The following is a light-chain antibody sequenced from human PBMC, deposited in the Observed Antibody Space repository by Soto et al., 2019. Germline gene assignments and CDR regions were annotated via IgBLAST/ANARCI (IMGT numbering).Light chain of an antibody. J-gene: IGKJ4*01. CDR2: GAS. Sequence: EIVLTQSPGTLSLSPGDRATLSCRASQSVSSNYLAWYQQKPGQAPRLLIYGASSRATGIPDRFGGSGSGTDFTLTISRLEPEYFAVYYCQRYGTSLPLTFGGGTKVDIK. CDR1: QSVSSNY. CDR3: QRYGTSLPLT. V-gene: IGKV3-20*01.